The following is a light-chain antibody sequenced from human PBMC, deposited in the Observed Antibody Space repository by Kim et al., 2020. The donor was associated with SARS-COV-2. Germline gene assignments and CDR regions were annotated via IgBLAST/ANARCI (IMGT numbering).Light chain of an antibody. Sequence: QSALTQPPSASGSPGQSVTISCSGTSSDIGIYNYVSWYQQHPGKTPKLLIYEVSKRPSGVPDRFSGSKSGNTASLTVSGLQADDEADYYCSSFAAGNSLIFGGGTQLTVL. V-gene: IGLV2-8*01. CDR3: SSFAAGNSLI. CDR2: EVS. J-gene: IGLJ2*01. CDR1: SSDIGIYNY.